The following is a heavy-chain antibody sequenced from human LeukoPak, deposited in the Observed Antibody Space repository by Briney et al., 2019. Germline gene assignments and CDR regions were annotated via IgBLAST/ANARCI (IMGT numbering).Heavy chain of an antibody. CDR1: GGSISSYY. J-gene: IGHJ3*02. V-gene: IGHV4-59*01. Sequence: PSETLSLTCTVSGGSISSYYWSWIRQPPGKGLEWIGYIYYSGSTNYNPSLQSRVTISVDTSKNQFSLKLSSVTAADTAVYYCARGAYYDYVWGSYRLSPDAFDIWGQGTMVTVSS. CDR2: IYYSGST. D-gene: IGHD3-16*02. CDR3: ARGAYYDYVWGSYRLSPDAFDI.